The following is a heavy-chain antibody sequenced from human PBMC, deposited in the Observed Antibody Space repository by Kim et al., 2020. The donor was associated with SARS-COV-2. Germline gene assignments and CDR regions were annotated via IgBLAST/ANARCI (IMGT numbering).Heavy chain of an antibody. J-gene: IGHJ4*02. CDR1: GYTFTSYG. CDR3: ARDPGAAAVHRNFDY. D-gene: IGHD6-13*01. Sequence: ASVKVSCKASGYTFTSYGISWVRQAPGQGLEWMGWISAYNGNTNYAQKLQGIVTMTTDTSTSTAYMELRSLRSDDTAVYYCARDPGAAAVHRNFDYWGQGTLVTVSS. V-gene: IGHV1-18*01. CDR2: ISAYNGNT.